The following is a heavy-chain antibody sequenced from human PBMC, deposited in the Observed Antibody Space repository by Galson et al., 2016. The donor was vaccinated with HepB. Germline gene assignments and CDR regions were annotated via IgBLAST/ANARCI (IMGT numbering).Heavy chain of an antibody. CDR3: GRGGDPFVTGSYAVEY. CDR1: GYTFSDFY. Sequence: SVKVSCKASGYTFSDFYIHWVRQAPGQGLEWMGWMRPASGGAIYAQKFQGRVAMTTDTSITTAFMEVISMTSDDTAVYYCGRGGDPFVTGSYAVEYWGRGTLVTLSS. V-gene: IGHV1-2*02. D-gene: IGHD3-16*01. CDR2: MRPASGGA. J-gene: IGHJ4*01.